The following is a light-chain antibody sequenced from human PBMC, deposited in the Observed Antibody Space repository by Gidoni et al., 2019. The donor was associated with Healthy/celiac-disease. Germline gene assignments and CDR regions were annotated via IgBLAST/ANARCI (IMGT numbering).Light chain of an antibody. CDR2: AAS. V-gene: IGKV1-39*01. CDR1: QSISSY. Sequence: DIQMTQSPSSLSASVGDRVTITCRASQSISSYLNWYQQKPGKAPKLLICAASSLQSGVPSRFSGSGSGTDFTLTISSLQPEDFATYYCQQSYSTPWWTFGQGTKVEIK. CDR3: QQSYSTPWWT. J-gene: IGKJ1*01.